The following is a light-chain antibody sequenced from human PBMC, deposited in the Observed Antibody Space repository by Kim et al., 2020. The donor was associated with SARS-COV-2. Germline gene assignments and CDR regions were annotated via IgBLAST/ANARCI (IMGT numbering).Light chain of an antibody. J-gene: IGLJ1*01. CDR2: DVY. Sequence: QSALTQPASVSGSPGQSITISCTGTAGDFFGSSYVSWYQQHPDKAPKLLIYDVYKRPSGVSDRFSGSKSGNTASLTISGLQPEDEADYFCSLSTSSRVLYSTDTTYVFGSGTKVTVL. CDR3: SLSTSSRVLYSTDTTYV. CDR1: AGDFFGSSY. V-gene: IGLV2-14*03.